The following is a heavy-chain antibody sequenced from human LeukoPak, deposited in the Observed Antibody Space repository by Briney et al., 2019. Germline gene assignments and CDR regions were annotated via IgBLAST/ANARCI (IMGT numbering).Heavy chain of an antibody. J-gene: IGHJ4*02. Sequence: ASVKVSCRASGYTFTDYFMHWVRQAPGQGLEWMGWINPNSGGTNYAQKFQGRVTMTRDTSISTVYMELDRLTFDDTAVYFCARDNYGTLDYWGQGSLVTVSS. CDR3: ARDNYGTLDY. CDR2: INPNSGGT. CDR1: GYTFTDYF. D-gene: IGHD4-17*01. V-gene: IGHV1-2*02.